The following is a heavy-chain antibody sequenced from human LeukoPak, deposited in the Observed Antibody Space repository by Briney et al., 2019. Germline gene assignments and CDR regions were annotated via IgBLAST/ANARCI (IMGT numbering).Heavy chain of an antibody. Sequence: KASETLSLTCTVSGSSISSYYWSWIRQPPGKGLEWIGYIYYIGNTNYNPSLKSRVTISVDTSKNQFSLRLSSVTAADTAVYYCARDVVGAGGSDYWGQGTLVTVSS. CDR3: ARDVVGAGGSDY. CDR1: GSSISSYY. J-gene: IGHJ4*02. CDR2: IYYIGNT. V-gene: IGHV4-59*01. D-gene: IGHD1-26*01.